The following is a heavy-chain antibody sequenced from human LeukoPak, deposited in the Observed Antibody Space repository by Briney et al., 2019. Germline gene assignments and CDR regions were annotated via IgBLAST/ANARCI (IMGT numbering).Heavy chain of an antibody. CDR2: IYYSGST. CDR1: GGSISSYY. J-gene: IGHJ5*02. Sequence: SETLSLTCTVSGGSISSYYWSWIRQPPGKGLEWIGYIYYSGSTNYNPSLKSRVTISVDTSKNQFSLKLSSVTAADTAVYYCARHRWFGGFDPWGQGTLVTVSS. V-gene: IGHV4-59*08. CDR3: ARHRWFGGFDP. D-gene: IGHD3-10*01.